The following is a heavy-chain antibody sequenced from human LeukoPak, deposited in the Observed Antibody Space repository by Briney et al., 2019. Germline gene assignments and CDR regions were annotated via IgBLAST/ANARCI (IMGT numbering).Heavy chain of an antibody. J-gene: IGHJ3*02. CDR3: ARLAKVDDAFDI. D-gene: IGHD4-23*01. V-gene: IGHV3-74*01. CDR1: GFTFSSYW. CDR2: INSDGSST. Sequence: GGSLRLSCAASGFTFSSYWMHWVHQAPGKGLVWVSRINSDGSSTSYADCVKGRFTISRDNAKNTLYLQMNSLRAEDTAVYYCARLAKVDDAFDIWGQGTMVTVSS.